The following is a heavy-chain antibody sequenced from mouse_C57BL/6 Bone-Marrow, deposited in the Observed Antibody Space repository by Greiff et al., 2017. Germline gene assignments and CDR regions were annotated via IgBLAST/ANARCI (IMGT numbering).Heavy chain of an antibody. CDR1: GFTFSDYG. J-gene: IGHJ2*01. Sequence: EVKVVESGGGLVKPGGSLKLSCAASGFTFSDYGMHWVRQAPEKGLEWVAYISSGSSTIYYADTVKGRFTISRDKAKNTLFLQMPSLRSEDTAMYYVARSYGSDYWGQGTTLTVSS. V-gene: IGHV5-17*01. CDR3: ARSYGSDY. D-gene: IGHD1-1*01. CDR2: ISSGSSTI.